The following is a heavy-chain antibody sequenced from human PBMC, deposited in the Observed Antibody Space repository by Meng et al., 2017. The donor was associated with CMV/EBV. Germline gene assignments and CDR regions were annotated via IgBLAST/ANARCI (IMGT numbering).Heavy chain of an antibody. Sequence: SETLSLTCTVSGGSVSSGSYYWSWIRQPPGKGLEWNGYIYYSGSTNYNPSLKSRVTISVDTSKNQFSLKLSSVTAADTAVYYCARGAAARLGYYYYGMDVWGQGTTVTVSS. CDR3: ARGAAARLGYYYYGMDV. D-gene: IGHD6-6*01. J-gene: IGHJ6*02. CDR2: IYYSGST. V-gene: IGHV4-61*01. CDR1: GGSVSSGSYY.